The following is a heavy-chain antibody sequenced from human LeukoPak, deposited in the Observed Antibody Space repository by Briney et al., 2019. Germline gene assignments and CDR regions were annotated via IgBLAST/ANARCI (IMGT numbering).Heavy chain of an antibody. CDR1: GLTFSSSA. V-gene: IGHV3-23*01. CDR3: ATILEGASGR. CDR2: ISSSGSNT. Sequence: GGSLRLSCAASGLTFSSSAMSWARQAPGTGLEWVSSISSSGSNTYYADSVKGRFTTSRDNSKNTLYLQMNSLRAEDTAVCYCATILEGASGRWGQGTTVTVSS. J-gene: IGHJ3*01. D-gene: IGHD6-19*01.